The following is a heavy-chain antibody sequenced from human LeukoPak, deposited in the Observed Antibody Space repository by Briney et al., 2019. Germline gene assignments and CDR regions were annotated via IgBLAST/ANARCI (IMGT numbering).Heavy chain of an antibody. CDR2: ISYEGSNK. V-gene: IGHV3-30*04. CDR3: AIPPGRLDWLWEYFQH. D-gene: IGHD3-9*01. J-gene: IGHJ1*01. CDR1: GFTFSSYA. Sequence: TGRSLRLSCAASGFTFSSYAMHWVRQAPGKGLEWVAVISYEGSNKYYADSVKGRFTISRDNSKNTLYLKMNSLRAEDTAVYYCAIPPGRLDWLWEYFQHWGQGTLVTVSS.